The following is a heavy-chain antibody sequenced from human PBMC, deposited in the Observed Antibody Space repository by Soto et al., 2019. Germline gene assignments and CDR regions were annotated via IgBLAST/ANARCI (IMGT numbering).Heavy chain of an antibody. CDR3: ARAPVWQWLPPYFDY. Sequence: ASVKISCKASGYTYTGYSISGVRHEPEQGLEWMGWISAYNGNTNNAQKLQGRVTMTTDTSTSTAYMELRSLRSDDTAVYYCARAPVWQWLPPYFDYSGQGSLVTDSS. CDR1: GYTYTGYS. D-gene: IGHD6-19*01. CDR2: ISAYNGNT. J-gene: IGHJ4*02. V-gene: IGHV1-18*01.